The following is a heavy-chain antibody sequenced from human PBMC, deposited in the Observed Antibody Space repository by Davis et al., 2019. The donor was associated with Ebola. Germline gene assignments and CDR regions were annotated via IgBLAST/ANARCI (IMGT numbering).Heavy chain of an antibody. CDR2: ISGSGGST. CDR1: GITSSSYA. J-gene: IGHJ4*02. D-gene: IGHD4-17*01. CDR3: AKPTVTTWTVQVSYFDY. Sequence: GESLIISCAASGITSSSYAMSWVRQPPGKGLEWVSAISGSGGSTYYADPVKGRFTISRDNSKNTLYLQMNSLRAEDTAVYYCAKPTVTTWTVQVSYFDYWGQGTLVTVSS. V-gene: IGHV3-23*01.